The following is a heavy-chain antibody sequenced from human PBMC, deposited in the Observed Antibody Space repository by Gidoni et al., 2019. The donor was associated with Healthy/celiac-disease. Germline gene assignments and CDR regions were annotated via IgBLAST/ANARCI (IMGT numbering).Heavy chain of an antibody. Sequence: EVQLLESGGSLVQPGGSLRLSCAASGFTFSSYAMSWVRQAPGKGLEWVSAISGSGGSTYYADSVKGRFTISRDNSKNTLYLQMNSLRAEDTAVYYCAKVAEMYYDILTGYPVWVGGVDYWGQGTLVTVSS. CDR1: GFTFSSYA. CDR3: AKVAEMYYDILTGYPVWVGGVDY. V-gene: IGHV3-23*01. D-gene: IGHD3-9*01. J-gene: IGHJ4*02. CDR2: ISGSGGST.